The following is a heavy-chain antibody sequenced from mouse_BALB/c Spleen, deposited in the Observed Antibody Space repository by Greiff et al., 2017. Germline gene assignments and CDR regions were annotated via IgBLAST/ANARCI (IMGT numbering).Heavy chain of an antibody. D-gene: IGHD2-13*01. J-gene: IGHJ2*01. V-gene: IGHV5-17*02. Sequence: EVKLVESGGGLVQPGGSRKLSCAASGFTFSSFGMHWVRQAPEKGLEWVAYISSGSSTIYYADTVKGRFTISRDNTKNTLFLRMTSLRSEDTAMYYCARYHYGDGDYWGQGTTLTVSS. CDR3: ARYHYGDGDY. CDR1: GFTFSSFG. CDR2: ISSGSSTI.